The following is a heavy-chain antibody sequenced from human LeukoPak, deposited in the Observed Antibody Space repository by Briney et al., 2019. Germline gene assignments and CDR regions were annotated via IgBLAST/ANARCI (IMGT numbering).Heavy chain of an antibody. Sequence: SETLSLTCAVSGYSISSGHYWGWIRQPPGKGLEWIGSMYHSGSTYFNPSLKSRVTISVDTSKNQFSLTLSSVTAADTAVYFCARVSGSGTALDAFDIWGQGTMVIASS. CDR1: GYSISSGHY. D-gene: IGHD1-1*01. J-gene: IGHJ3*02. V-gene: IGHV4-38-2*01. CDR3: ARVSGSGTALDAFDI. CDR2: MYHSGST.